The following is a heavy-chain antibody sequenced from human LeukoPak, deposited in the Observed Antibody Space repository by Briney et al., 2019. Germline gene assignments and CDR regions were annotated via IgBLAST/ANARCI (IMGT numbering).Heavy chain of an antibody. CDR1: GGSFSGYY. J-gene: IGHJ5*02. CDR2: INHSGST. Sequence: SETLSLTCAVYGGSFSGYYWSWIRQPPGMGLEWIGEINHSGSTNYNPSLKSRVTISVDTSKNQFSLKLSSVTAADTAVYYCARLVHWFDPWGQGTLVTVSS. V-gene: IGHV4-34*01. D-gene: IGHD3-10*01. CDR3: ARLVHWFDP.